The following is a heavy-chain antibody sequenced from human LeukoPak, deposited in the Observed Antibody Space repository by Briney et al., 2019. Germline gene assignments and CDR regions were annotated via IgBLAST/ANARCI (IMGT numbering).Heavy chain of an antibody. CDR3: ARMAVVVAATGNWFDP. Sequence: GESLKISCKGSGYSFTSYWIGWVRQMPGKGLEWMGIIYPGDSDTRYSPSFQGQVTISADKSISTAYLQWSSLKASDTAMYYCARMAVVVAATGNWFDPWGQGTLVTVSS. CDR2: IYPGDSDT. D-gene: IGHD2-15*01. CDR1: GYSFTSYW. J-gene: IGHJ5*02. V-gene: IGHV5-51*01.